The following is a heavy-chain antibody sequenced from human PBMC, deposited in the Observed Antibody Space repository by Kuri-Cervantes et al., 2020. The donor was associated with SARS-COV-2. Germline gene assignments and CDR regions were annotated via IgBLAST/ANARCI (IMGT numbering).Heavy chain of an antibody. J-gene: IGHJ6*02. CDR1: GFTFSDYY. CDR2: ISSSSTI. V-gene: IGHV3-69-1*01. CDR3: ARDGDYYDSSGYSHYYYGMDV. Sequence: GESLKISCAASGFTFSDYYMNWVRQAPGKGPEWVSSISSSSTIYYADSVKGRFTISRDNAKNSLYLQMNSLRAEDTAVYYCARDGDYYDSSGYSHYYYGMDVWGQGTTVTVSS. D-gene: IGHD3-22*01.